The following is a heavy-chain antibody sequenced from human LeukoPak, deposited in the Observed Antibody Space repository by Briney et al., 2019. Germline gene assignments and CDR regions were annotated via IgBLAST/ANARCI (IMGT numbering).Heavy chain of an antibody. Sequence: GGSLRLSCAAPGFTFSNHWMSWVRQAPGKGLEWVASITPDGSGDYYMDSVKGRFTISRDNAENSLYLQMNSLGAEDTAVYYCARLMGTVTTYDYWGQRTLVTVSS. J-gene: IGHJ4*02. CDR3: ARLMGTVTTYDY. CDR2: ITPDGSGD. D-gene: IGHD1-7*01. CDR1: GFTFSNHW. V-gene: IGHV3-7*01.